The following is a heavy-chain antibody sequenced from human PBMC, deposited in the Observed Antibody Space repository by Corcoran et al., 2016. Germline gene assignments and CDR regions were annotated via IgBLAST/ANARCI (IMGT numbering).Heavy chain of an antibody. CDR1: GFTYSSYS. J-gene: IGHJ4*02. D-gene: IGHD1-26*01. CDR2: ITSNSKTL. V-gene: IGHV3-48*04. CDR3: ARNMVGAAYFDS. Sequence: EVQLVESGGDLLQPGGSLRLSCAASGFTYSSYSLNWVRQAPGKGLEWISYITSNSKTLHYADSVKGRFTISRDNAKNSVYLQMNSLRAEDTAVYYCARNMVGAAYFDSWGQGALVTVSS.